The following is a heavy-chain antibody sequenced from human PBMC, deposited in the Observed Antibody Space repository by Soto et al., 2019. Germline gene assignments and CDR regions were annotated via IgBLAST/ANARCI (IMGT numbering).Heavy chain of an antibody. Sequence: VQLVESGGGLVQPGGSLRLSCAVSGFSFDTYWMSWVRQAPGKGLGWVANIKQDGSETYCVDSVKRRFTISRDNAKNSLYLQMTSLRVEDTAVYFCARFVRRFGELFPWFDPWGQGTLVTVSS. J-gene: IGHJ5*02. D-gene: IGHD3-10*01. CDR2: IKQDGSET. V-gene: IGHV3-7*03. CDR1: GFSFDTYW. CDR3: ARFVRRFGELFPWFDP.